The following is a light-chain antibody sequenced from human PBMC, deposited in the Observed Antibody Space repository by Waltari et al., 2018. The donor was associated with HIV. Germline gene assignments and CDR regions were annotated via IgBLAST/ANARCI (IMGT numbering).Light chain of an antibody. CDR1: QSVSSSY. CDR2: GTS. V-gene: IGKV3-20*01. CDR3: QQYASTPPNT. Sequence: EIVLTQSPGILSLSPGERATLSCRASQSVSSSYLAWYQQKPGQAPRLLIYGTSSRATGIPDRFSGSGSGTDFTLTISRLEPEDFAVYYCQQYASTPPNTFGPGTKVDLK. J-gene: IGKJ3*01.